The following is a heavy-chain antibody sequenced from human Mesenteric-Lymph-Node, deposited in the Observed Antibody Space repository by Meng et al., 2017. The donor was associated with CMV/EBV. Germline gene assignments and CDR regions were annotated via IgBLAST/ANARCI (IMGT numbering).Heavy chain of an antibody. Sequence: SQTLSLTRAVYGGSFSGYYWSWIRQPPGKGLEWIGEINHSGSTNYNPSLKSRVTISVDTSKNQFSLKLSSVTAADTAVYYCARAESYYFDYWGQGTLVTVSS. V-gene: IGHV4-34*01. CDR1: GGSFSGYY. CDR3: ARAESYYFDY. CDR2: INHSGST. J-gene: IGHJ4*02.